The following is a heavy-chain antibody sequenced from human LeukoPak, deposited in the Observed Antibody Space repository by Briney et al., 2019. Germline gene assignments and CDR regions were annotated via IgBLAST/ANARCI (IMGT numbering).Heavy chain of an antibody. J-gene: IGHJ4*02. V-gene: IGHV4-39*01. Sequence: PSETLSLTCTVSGGSISSSSYYWGWIRQPPGKGREWIGSIYYSGSTYYNPSLKSRVTISVDTSKNQFSLKLSSVTAADTAVYYCATRYSYGSDYWGQGTLVTVSS. CDR3: ATRYSYGSDY. CDR2: IYYSGST. CDR1: GGSISSSSYY. D-gene: IGHD5-18*01.